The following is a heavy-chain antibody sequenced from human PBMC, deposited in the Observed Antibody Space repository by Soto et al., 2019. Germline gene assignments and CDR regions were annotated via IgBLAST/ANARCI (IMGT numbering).Heavy chain of an antibody. J-gene: IGHJ4*02. CDR2: INAGNGNT. CDR1: GYTFTSYA. D-gene: IGHD2-21*02. V-gene: IGHV1-3*01. Sequence: ASVKVSCKASGYTFTSYAMHWVRQAPGQRLEWMGWINAGNGNTKYSQKFQGRVTITRDTSASTAYMELSSLRSEDTAVYYCARSIVVVTAIDYWGQGTLVTVST. CDR3: ARSIVVVTAIDY.